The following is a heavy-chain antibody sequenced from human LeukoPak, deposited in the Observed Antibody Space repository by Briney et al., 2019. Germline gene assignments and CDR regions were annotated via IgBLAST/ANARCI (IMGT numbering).Heavy chain of an antibody. Sequence: GGSLSLSCAASGFTFSSFGMHWVRQAPGKGLEWISFIRYDGSNKYYTDSVKGRFTISRDNSQNTLYLQMNSLRTEDTALYFCAKDRTMAADGTYFDYWGQGTLVTVSS. J-gene: IGHJ4*02. CDR2: IRYDGSNK. CDR1: GFTFSSFG. D-gene: IGHD6-13*01. CDR3: AKDRTMAADGTYFDY. V-gene: IGHV3-30*02.